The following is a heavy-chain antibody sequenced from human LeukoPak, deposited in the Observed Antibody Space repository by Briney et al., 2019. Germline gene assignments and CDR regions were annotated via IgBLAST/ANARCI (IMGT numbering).Heavy chain of an antibody. CDR3: ARDSSGSLDN. CDR1: GFTFSSYW. Sequence: GGSLRLSCAASGFTFSSYWMAWVRQAPGKGPEWVANIKEDASEKDYVDSVKDRFTISRDNAKNSLYLQLNSLRAEDTAVYHCARDSSGSLDNWGQGTLVTVSS. CDR2: IKEDASEK. V-gene: IGHV3-7*04. D-gene: IGHD6-19*01. J-gene: IGHJ4*02.